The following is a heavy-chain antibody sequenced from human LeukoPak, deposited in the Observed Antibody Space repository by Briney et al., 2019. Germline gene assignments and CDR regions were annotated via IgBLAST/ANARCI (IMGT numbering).Heavy chain of an antibody. CDR2: IRYDGSTK. J-gene: IGHJ4*02. CDR1: GFTFSNYG. D-gene: IGHD3-3*01. CDR3: AKDREGLDLLYFFDG. V-gene: IGHV3-30*02. Sequence: GGSLRLSCSASGFTFSNYGMHWVRQAPGKGLEWVAFIRYDGSTKYYAESVKGRFTISRDNSKNTLFLQMNSLRVEDTALYYCAKDREGLDLLYFFDGWGQGTLVTVSS.